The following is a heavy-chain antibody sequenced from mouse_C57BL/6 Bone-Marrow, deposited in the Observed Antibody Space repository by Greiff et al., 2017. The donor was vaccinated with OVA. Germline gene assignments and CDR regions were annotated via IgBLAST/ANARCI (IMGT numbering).Heavy chain of an antibody. CDR1: GYTFTSYG. D-gene: IGHD1-1*01. CDR3: ERGYYGSLSWFAY. CDR2: IYPRSGNT. Sequence: VQGVESGAELVRPGASVKLSCKASGYTFTSYGISWVKQRPGQGLEWIGAIYPRSGNTYYNEKFKGKATLTADKSSSTAYMELRSLTSEDSAVYFFERGYYGSLSWFAYWGQGTLVTVSA. V-gene: IGHV1-81*01. J-gene: IGHJ3*01.